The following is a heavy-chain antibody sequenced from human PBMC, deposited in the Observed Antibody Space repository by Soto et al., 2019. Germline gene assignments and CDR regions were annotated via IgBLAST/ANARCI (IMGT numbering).Heavy chain of an antibody. J-gene: IGHJ4*02. Sequence: SETLSLTCSVSGGSISSSSYYWGWIRQPPGKGLEWIGSIYYSGSTYYNPSLKSRVTISVDTSKNQFSLKLSSVTAADTAVYYCARNVVITFGGVIGPTKYNYFDYWGQGTLVTVSS. D-gene: IGHD3-16*02. CDR2: IYYSGST. CDR3: ARNVVITFGGVIGPTKYNYFDY. V-gene: IGHV4-39*01. CDR1: GGSISSSSYY.